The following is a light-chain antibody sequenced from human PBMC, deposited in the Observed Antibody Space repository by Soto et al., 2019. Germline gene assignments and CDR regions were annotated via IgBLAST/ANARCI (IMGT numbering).Light chain of an antibody. J-gene: IGKJ4*01. V-gene: IGKV1-5*03. CDR2: KAS. Sequence: DIQMTQSPSTLSASVGDRVTITCRASQSVSSWLAWYQQKPGKAPKLLIYKASSLESGVPSRFSGSGSGTEFTLTISSLQPDDFATYYCQQYNSYSLTFGGGTKVEIK. CDR3: QQYNSYSLT. CDR1: QSVSSW.